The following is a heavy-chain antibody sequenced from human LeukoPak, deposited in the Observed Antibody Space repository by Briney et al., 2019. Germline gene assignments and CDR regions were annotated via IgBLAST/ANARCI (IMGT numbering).Heavy chain of an antibody. J-gene: IGHJ5*02. CDR1: GGSISSGGYY. CDR3: ARAGFPTNWFDP. V-gene: IGHV4-31*03. D-gene: IGHD3-10*01. CDR2: IYYSGST. Sequence: PSETLSLTCTVSGGSISSGGYYWSWIRQHPGKGLEWIGYIYYSGSTYYNPSLKSRVTISVDTSKNQFSLKLSSVTAADTDVYYCARAGFPTNWFDPWGQGTLVTVSS.